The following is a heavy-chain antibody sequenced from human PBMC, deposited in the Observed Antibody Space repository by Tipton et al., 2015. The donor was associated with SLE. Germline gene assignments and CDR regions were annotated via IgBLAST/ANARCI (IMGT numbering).Heavy chain of an antibody. V-gene: IGHV4-59*02. CDR2: VYYSGLS. J-gene: IGHJ2*01. D-gene: IGHD1-26*01. Sequence: GLVKPSETLSLICTVSGRTVDGYYWSWIRQPPGKGLEWIGYVYYSGLSSHNPSLSSRATVILDRSKNQVSLKLNSATAADTAVYYCAKADGVVGGQVPYWYFDLWGRGTLVSVSS. CDR3: AKADGVVGGQVPYWYFDL. CDR1: GRTVDGYY.